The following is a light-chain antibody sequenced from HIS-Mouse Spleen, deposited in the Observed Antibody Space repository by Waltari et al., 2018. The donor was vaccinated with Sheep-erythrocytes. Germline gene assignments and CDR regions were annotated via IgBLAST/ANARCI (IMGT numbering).Light chain of an antibody. Sequence: ESVLTQSPGTLSLSPGERATLSCRASKSVSSSYLAWYQQKPGQAPRLLIYGASSRATGIPDRLSGSGSGTDFTLTISRLEPEDFAVYYCQQYGSSPFTFGPGTKVDIK. CDR3: QQYGSSPFT. CDR1: KSVSSSY. CDR2: GAS. J-gene: IGKJ3*01. V-gene: IGKV3-20*01.